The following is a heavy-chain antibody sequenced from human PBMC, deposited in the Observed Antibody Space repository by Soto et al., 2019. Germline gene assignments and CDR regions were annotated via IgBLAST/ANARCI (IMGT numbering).Heavy chain of an antibody. J-gene: IGHJ6*02. V-gene: IGHV2-5*02. CDR2: ICWDDDK. Sequence: SGPTLVNPTQTLTLTCTFSGFSLSTSGVGVGWIRQPPGKALEWLAVICWDDDKRYSPSLKSRLTITRDTSKNQVVLTMTDMDPVDTATYYCAHMDYGFYGMDVWGQGTTVTVSS. D-gene: IGHD3-10*01. CDR3: AHMDYGFYGMDV. CDR1: GFSLSTSGVG.